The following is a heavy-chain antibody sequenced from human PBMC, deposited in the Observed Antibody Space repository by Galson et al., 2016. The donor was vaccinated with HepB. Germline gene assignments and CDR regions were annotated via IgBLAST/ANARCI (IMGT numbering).Heavy chain of an antibody. V-gene: IGHV3-7*01. CDR2: IKQDGSEK. D-gene: IGHD3-16*01. CDR3: ATMFYYYDSVFDRVDAFDM. J-gene: IGHJ3*02. CDR1: GFSFSSYW. Sequence: SLRLSCAASGFSFSSYWMNWVRQAPGKGLEWVADIKQDGSEKYYVDSVGGRFTVSRDNAKNSLYLQMNSLRAEDTAVYYCATMFYYYDSVFDRVDAFDMWGQGTLVTVSS.